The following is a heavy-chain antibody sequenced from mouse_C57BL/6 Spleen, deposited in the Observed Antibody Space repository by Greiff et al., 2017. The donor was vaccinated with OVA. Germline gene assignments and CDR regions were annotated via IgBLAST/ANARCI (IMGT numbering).Heavy chain of an antibody. J-gene: IGHJ4*01. D-gene: IGHD2-4*01. CDR3: VRHVYYDYEGAMDY. CDR2: IRSKSNNYAT. Sequence: EVHLVESGGGLVQPKGSLKLSCAASGFSFNTYAMNWVRQAPGKGLEWVARIRSKSNNYATYYADSVKDRFTISRDDPESMLYLQMNNLKTEDTAMYYCVRHVYYDYEGAMDYWGQGTSVTVSS. V-gene: IGHV10-1*01. CDR1: GFSFNTYA.